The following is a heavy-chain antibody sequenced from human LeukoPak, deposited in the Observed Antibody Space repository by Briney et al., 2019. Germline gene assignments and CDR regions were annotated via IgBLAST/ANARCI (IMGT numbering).Heavy chain of an antibody. D-gene: IGHD1-26*01. J-gene: IGHJ4*02. CDR1: GFTFRIYE. V-gene: IGHV3-48*03. CDR2: ITTSGNSI. Sequence: PGGSLRLSCAASGFTFRIYEMNWVRQAPGKGLEWVSYITTSGNSIYYADSVKGRFTISRDNTKNSLYLQMNSLRAEDTAVYYCARGGSVSYYFDYWGQGTLVTVSS. CDR3: ARGGSVSYYFDY.